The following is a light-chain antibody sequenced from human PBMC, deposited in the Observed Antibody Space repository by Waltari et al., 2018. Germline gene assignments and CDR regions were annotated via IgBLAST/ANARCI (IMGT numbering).Light chain of an antibody. CDR3: ATWDNSLTAVV. CDR1: SANTGNYF. J-gene: IGLJ3*02. CDR2: DDN. V-gene: IGLV1-51*01. Sequence: QSVLTQPPSVSAAPGQKVPIPCSGSSANTGNYFVSWYHQLPGTTPKLLIYDDNKRPSGIPDRFSASKSGTSATLDIAGLQIGDEADYYCATWDNSLTAVVFGGGTKLTVL.